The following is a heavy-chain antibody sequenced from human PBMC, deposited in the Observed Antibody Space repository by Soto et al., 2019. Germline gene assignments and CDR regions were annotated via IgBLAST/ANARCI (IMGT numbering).Heavy chain of an antibody. CDR3: ARDSSRILPKIRPRAKGPFDI. CDR1: GYTFTDFF. V-gene: IGHV1-2*02. Sequence: ASVKVSCKTSGYTFTDFFIHWVRQAPGQGLEWMGWIDPNSGETHYAQKLQGSVMMTTDTSVTTAYLEVSSLRFDDTALYYCARDSSRILPKIRPRAKGPFDIWGQGTMVTVSS. D-gene: IGHD2-15*01. J-gene: IGHJ3*02. CDR2: IDPNSGET.